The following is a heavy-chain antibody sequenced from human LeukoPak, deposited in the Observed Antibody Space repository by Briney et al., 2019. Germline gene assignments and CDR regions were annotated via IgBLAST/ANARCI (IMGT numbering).Heavy chain of an antibody. CDR3: ARSRRITMINY. J-gene: IGHJ4*02. V-gene: IGHV3-30*04. CDR1: GFTFSSYA. Sequence: PGGSLRLSCAASGFTFSSYAMHWVRQAPGKGLEWVAVISYDGSNKYYADSVKGRFTISRDNSKNTLYLQMNSLRAEDTAVYYCARSRRITMINYWGQGTLVTVSS. D-gene: IGHD3-22*01. CDR2: ISYDGSNK.